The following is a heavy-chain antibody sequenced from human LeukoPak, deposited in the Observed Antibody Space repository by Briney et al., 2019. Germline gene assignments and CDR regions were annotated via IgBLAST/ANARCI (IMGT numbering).Heavy chain of an antibody. CDR2: IYSGGST. V-gene: IGHV3-66*02. Sequence: PGGSLRLSCAASGFTVSSNYMSWVRQAPGKGLEWVSVIYSGGSTYYADSVKGRFTISRDNSKNTLYLQMNSLRAEDTAVYYCARDHDTTYYSDYWGQGTLVTVSS. CDR3: ARDHDTTYYSDY. CDR1: GFTVSSNY. J-gene: IGHJ4*02. D-gene: IGHD1-26*01.